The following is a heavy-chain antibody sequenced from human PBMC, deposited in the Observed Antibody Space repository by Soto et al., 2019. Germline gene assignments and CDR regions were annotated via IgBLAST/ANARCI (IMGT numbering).Heavy chain of an antibody. V-gene: IGHV1-46*01. CDR3: ARGDSSGWYFDY. D-gene: IGHD6-19*01. J-gene: IGHJ4*02. CDR2: INPSGGST. CDR1: GYTFTTYQ. Sequence: QVQLVQSGAEVKKPGASVKVSCKASGYTFTTYQMHWVRQAPGQGLEWMGTINPSGGSTSYAQRFQGRVTMTRDTSTSTVYVELSSLRSEGTALYYCARGDSSGWYFDYWGQGTLVTVSS.